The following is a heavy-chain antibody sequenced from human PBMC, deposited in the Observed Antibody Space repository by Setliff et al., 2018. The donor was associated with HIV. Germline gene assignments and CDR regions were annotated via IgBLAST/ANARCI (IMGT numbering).Heavy chain of an antibody. Sequence: EPLSLTCTVSGGSIISSSYYWGWIRQPPGKGLEWIGTMYYRGTTYNNPSLKSRVTFSADTSKNQFSLNLNSVTATDTAVYYCVRQGLTMNRGVPAPILYYFDYWGQGILVTVSS. CDR2: MYYRGTT. J-gene: IGHJ4*02. CDR3: VRQGLTMNRGVPAPILYYFDY. D-gene: IGHD3-10*01. V-gene: IGHV4-39*01. CDR1: GGSIISSSYY.